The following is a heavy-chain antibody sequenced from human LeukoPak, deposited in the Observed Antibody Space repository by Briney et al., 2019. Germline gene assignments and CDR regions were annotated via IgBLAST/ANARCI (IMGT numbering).Heavy chain of an antibody. Sequence: ASVKVSCKASGYTFTSYGISWVRQAPGQGLEWMGWISAYNGNTNYAQNLQDRVTMTTDTSTSTAYMELRSLRSDDTAVYYCARDPNSSGWCDFDYWGQGTLVTVSS. CDR3: ARDPNSSGWCDFDY. D-gene: IGHD6-19*01. J-gene: IGHJ4*02. V-gene: IGHV1-18*01. CDR1: GYTFTSYG. CDR2: ISAYNGNT.